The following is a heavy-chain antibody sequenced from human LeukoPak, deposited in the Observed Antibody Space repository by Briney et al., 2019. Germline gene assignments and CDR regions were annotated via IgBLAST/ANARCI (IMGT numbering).Heavy chain of an antibody. CDR1: GGSIRSYY. Sequence: SETLSLTCTVSGGSIRSYYWSWIRQPPGKGLEWIGYIYYSGSTNYNPSLKSRVTISVDTSKNPFSLKVSSGTAADTAVYYCARREDYFDYWGQGTLVTVSS. J-gene: IGHJ4*02. CDR2: IYYSGST. CDR3: ARREDYFDY. D-gene: IGHD1-26*01. V-gene: IGHV4-59*01.